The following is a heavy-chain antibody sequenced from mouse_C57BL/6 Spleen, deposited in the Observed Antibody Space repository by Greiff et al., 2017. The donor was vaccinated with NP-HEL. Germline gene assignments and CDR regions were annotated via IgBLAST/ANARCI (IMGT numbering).Heavy chain of an antibody. CDR2: ISDGGSYT. CDR1: GFTFSSYA. D-gene: IGHD1-1*01. V-gene: IGHV5-4*01. CDR3: ARDGGYGSSPDY. J-gene: IGHJ2*01. Sequence: EVLLVESGGGLVKPGGSLKLSCAASGFTFSSYAMSWVRQTPEKRLEWVATISDGGSYTYYPDNVKGRFTISRDNAKNNLYLQMSHLKSEDTAMYYCARDGGYGSSPDYWGQGTTLTVSS.